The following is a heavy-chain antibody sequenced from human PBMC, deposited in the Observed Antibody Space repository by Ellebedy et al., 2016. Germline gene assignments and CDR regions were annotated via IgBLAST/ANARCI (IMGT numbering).Heavy chain of an antibody. CDR1: GFTFSSYA. CDR3: ARGSADYYYYYMDV. Sequence: GESLKISCAASGFTFSSYAMHWVRQAPGKGLEWVAVISYDGSNKYYADSVKGRFTISRDNSKNTLYLQMNSLRAEDTAVYYYARGSADYYYYYMDVWGKGTTVTVSS. V-gene: IGHV3-30*04. J-gene: IGHJ6*03. CDR2: ISYDGSNK.